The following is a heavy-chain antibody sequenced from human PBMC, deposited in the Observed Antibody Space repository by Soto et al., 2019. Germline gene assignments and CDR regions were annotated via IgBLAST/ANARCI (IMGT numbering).Heavy chain of an antibody. J-gene: IGHJ4*02. D-gene: IGHD6-19*01. V-gene: IGHV1-8*01. CDR3: ARGGASSGSFDY. CDR1: GYTFTSYD. Sequence: ASVKVSCKASGYTFTSYDINWVRQATGQGLEWLGWMNPNSANTGYAQKFQGRVTMTRNTSISTAYMELSSLRSEDTAVYYCARGGASSGSFDYWGQGTLVTVSS. CDR2: MNPNSANT.